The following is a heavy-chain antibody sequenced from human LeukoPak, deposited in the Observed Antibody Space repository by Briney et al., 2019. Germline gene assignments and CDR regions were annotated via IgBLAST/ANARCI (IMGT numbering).Heavy chain of an antibody. V-gene: IGHV4-4*02. CDR1: GGSISSSNW. Sequence: TASQTLSLTCTVSGGSISSSNWWSWVRQPPGKGLEWIGEIYHSGSTNYNPSLKSRVTISVDKSKNQFSLKLSSVTAADTAVYYCARDACLWGGSSSDSNLAAACYGWGQGTLVTVSS. CDR3: ARDACLWGGSSSDSNLAAACYG. D-gene: IGHD6-13*01. CDR2: IYHSGST. J-gene: IGHJ4*02.